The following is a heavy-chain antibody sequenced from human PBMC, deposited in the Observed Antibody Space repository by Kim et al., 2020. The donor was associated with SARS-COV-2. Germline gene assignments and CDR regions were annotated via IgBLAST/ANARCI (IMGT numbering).Heavy chain of an antibody. CDR3: ARWWTAGDPYYYDSSGYYQVAGNWFDP. D-gene: IGHD3-22*01. V-gene: IGHV1-69*13. CDR1: GGTFSSYA. CDR2: IIPIFGTA. Sequence: SVKVSCKASGGTFSSYAISWVRQAPGQGLEWMGGIIPIFGTANYAQKFQGRVTITADESTSTAYMELSSLRSEDTAVYYCARWWTAGDPYYYDSSGYYQVAGNWFDPWGQGTLVTVSS. J-gene: IGHJ5*02.